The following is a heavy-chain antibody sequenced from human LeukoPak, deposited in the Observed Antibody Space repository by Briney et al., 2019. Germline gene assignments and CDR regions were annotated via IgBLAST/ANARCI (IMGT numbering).Heavy chain of an antibody. Sequence: PGGSLRLSCAGSGFITSRYSMNWIRQAPGKGLEWVAHISGSGGTIYYADSVKGRFTISRDNAKNSLYLQMNSLRAEDTAVYYCSSSDPKTTNAFDTWGQGTMVTVSS. CDR3: SSSDPKTTNAFDT. D-gene: IGHD1-1*01. CDR1: GFITSRYS. CDR2: ISGSGGTI. J-gene: IGHJ3*02. V-gene: IGHV3-48*01.